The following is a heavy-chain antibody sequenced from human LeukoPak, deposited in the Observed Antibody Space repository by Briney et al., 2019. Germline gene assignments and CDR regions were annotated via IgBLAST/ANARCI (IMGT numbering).Heavy chain of an antibody. D-gene: IGHD6-19*01. CDR2: ISGSGGST. CDR1: GFTVSSDY. CDR3: AKDLRYSSGYFDY. J-gene: IGHJ4*02. V-gene: IGHV3-23*01. Sequence: GGSLRLSCAASGFTVSSDYMSWVRQAPGKGLEWVSAISGSGGSTYYADSVKGRFTISRDNSKNTLYLQMNSLRAEDTAVYYCAKDLRYSSGYFDYWGQGTLVTVSS.